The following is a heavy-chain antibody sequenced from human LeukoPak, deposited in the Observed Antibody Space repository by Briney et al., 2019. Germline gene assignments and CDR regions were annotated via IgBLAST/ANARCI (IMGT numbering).Heavy chain of an antibody. J-gene: IGHJ4*02. D-gene: IGHD3-10*01. CDR3: ARGPQLLWCGESAMVTSNPLDY. V-gene: IGHV4-61*02. CDR1: GVSISSGSYY. CDR2: IYTSGIT. Sequence: PSQTLSLTCTVSGVSISSGSYYWSWIRQPAGEGLEWIRRIYTSGITNYNPSLTSRVTISVDTSKNQFSLKLSSVTAADTAVYYCARGPQLLWCGESAMVTSNPLDYWGQGTLVTVSS.